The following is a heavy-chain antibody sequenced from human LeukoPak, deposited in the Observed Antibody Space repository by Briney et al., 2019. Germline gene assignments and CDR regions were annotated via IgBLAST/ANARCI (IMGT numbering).Heavy chain of an antibody. J-gene: IGHJ4*02. V-gene: IGHV1-69*13. D-gene: IGHD1-26*01. CDR2: IIPIFGTA. CDR3: ARVVGATFLYFDY. Sequence: ASVKVSCKASGGTFSSYAISWVRQAPGQGLEWMGGIIPIFGTANYAQKFQGRVTITADESTSTAYMELSSLRSEDTAVYYRARVVGATFLYFDYWGQGTLVTVSS. CDR1: GGTFSSYA.